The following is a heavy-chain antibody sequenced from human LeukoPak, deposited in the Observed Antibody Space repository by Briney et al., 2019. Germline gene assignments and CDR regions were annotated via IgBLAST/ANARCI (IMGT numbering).Heavy chain of an antibody. CDR1: GFTFSSYG. V-gene: IGHV3-30*18. J-gene: IGHJ4*02. CDR3: AKDQSIVVVPAAMLSDY. D-gene: IGHD2-2*01. Sequence: GGSLRLSCAASGFTFSSYGMHWVRQAPGKGLEWVAVISYDGSNKYYADSVKGRFTISRDNSKNTLYLQMNSLRAEDTAVYYCAKDQSIVVVPAAMLSDYWGQGTLVTVSS. CDR2: ISYDGSNK.